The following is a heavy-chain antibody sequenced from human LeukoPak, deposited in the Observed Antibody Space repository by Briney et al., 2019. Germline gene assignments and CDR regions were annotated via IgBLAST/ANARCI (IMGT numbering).Heavy chain of an antibody. CDR1: GGSISSYY. V-gene: IGHV4-59*01. Sequence: SETLSLTCTVSGGSISSYYWSWIRQPPGKGLEGIGYIYYSGSTNYNPSLKSRVTISVDTSKNQFSLKLSSVTAADTAVYYCARGLVAGAIDYWGQGTLVTVSS. D-gene: IGHD6-19*01. J-gene: IGHJ4*02. CDR2: IYYSGST. CDR3: ARGLVAGAIDY.